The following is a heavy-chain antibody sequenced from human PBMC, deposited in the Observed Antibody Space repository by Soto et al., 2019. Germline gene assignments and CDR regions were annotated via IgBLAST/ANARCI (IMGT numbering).Heavy chain of an antibody. CDR1: GGSFSGYY. D-gene: IGHD3-3*01. CDR3: ARKIWSGYYSFDY. J-gene: IGHJ4*02. V-gene: IGHV4-34*12. Sequence: QVELQQWGAGLLKPSETLSLTCAVYGGSFSGYYWSWIRQPPGKGLAWIGEIFPSGSTNYNPSLKSRVTISLDTSKNQLSLKLSSVTASGAAVYFCARKIWSGYYSFDYWGQGTLVTVSS. CDR2: IFPSGST.